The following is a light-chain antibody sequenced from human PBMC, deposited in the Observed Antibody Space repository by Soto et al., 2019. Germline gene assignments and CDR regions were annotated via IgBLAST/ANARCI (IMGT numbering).Light chain of an antibody. Sequence: DIQMTQSPSTLSASVGDRVTITCRASQSVTNWLAWYQQKPGKAPNLLLYDASRLQIGIPSRFSGSGSGTEFTLTISSLQPDDFATYYCQQYTTYPYTFGQGTKLEIK. J-gene: IGKJ2*01. CDR1: QSVTNW. CDR2: DAS. CDR3: QQYTTYPYT. V-gene: IGKV1-5*01.